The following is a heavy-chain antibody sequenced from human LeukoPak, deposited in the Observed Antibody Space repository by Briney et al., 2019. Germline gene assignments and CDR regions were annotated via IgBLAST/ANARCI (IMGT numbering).Heavy chain of an antibody. CDR1: GFTVSSNY. J-gene: IGHJ5*02. Sequence: GGSLRLSCAASGFTVSSNYMSWVRQAPGKGLEWVSVIYSGGSTYYDNSVKGRFTISRDNSKNTLYLQMNSLRAEDTAVYYCARTRGDFWSGYYPVNWFDPWGQGTLVTVSS. D-gene: IGHD3-3*01. CDR3: ARTRGDFWSGYYPVNWFDP. CDR2: IYSGGST. V-gene: IGHV3-66*02.